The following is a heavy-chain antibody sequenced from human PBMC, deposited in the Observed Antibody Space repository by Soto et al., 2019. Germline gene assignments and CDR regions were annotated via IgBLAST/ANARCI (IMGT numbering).Heavy chain of an antibody. CDR2: LGVAGNN. D-gene: IGHD3-3*01. Sequence: GGALRLSWAASGFHLSAYDMHWVRPVNAKGLEWDSALGVAGNNLGSACRKDGFTISGENAKNSMYLQMKSLGAGDTAVYFCARRADFWRGSRYYQYAYDLDVWGQGTTVTVSS. CDR3: ARRADFWRGSRYYQYAYDLDV. CDR1: GFHLSAYD. V-gene: IGHV3-13*04. J-gene: IGHJ6*02.